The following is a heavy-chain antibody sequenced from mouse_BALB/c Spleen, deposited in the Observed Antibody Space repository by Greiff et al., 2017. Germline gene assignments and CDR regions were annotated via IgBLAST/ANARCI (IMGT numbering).Heavy chain of an antibody. V-gene: IGHV5-6-5*01. J-gene: IGHJ4*01. CDR3: ARDGGRHYAMDY. CDR1: GFTFSSYA. CDR2: ISSGGST. Sequence: EVQVVESGGGLVKPGGSLKLSCAASGFTFSSYAMSWVRQTPEKRLEWVASISSGGSTYYPDSVKGRFTISRDNARNILYLQMSSLRSEDTAMYYCARDGGRHYAMDYWGQGTSVTVSS.